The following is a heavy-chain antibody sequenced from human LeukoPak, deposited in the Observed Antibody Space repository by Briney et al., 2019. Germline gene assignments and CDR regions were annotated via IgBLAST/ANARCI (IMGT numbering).Heavy chain of an antibody. V-gene: IGHV4-39*07. D-gene: IGHD3-16*02. CDR2: IYYSGST. J-gene: IGHJ6*03. Sequence: SETLSLTCTVSGGSISSSSYYWGWIRQPPGKGLEWIGSIYYSGSTYYNPSLKSRVTISVDTSKNQFSLKLNSVTAADTAVYYCGRERRLEKSNDYVWGTYRQDYYYSYYMDVWGKGTTVTISS. CDR3: GRERRLEKSNDYVWGTYRQDYYYSYYMDV. CDR1: GGSISSSSYY.